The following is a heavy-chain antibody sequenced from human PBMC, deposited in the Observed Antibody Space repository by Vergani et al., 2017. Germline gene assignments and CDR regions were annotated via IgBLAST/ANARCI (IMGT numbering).Heavy chain of an antibody. CDR2: IKSKTDGGTT. Sequence: EVQLVESGGGLVKPGGSLRLSCAASGFTFSNAWMSWVRQAPGKGLEWLGRIKSKTDGGTTDYAAPVKGRFTISRDDSKNTLYLQMNSLKTEDTAVYYWSKVGADVPAPIGNYCGQVAMVIVAS. V-gene: IGHV3-15*01. D-gene: IGHD2-2*02. CDR1: GFTFSNAW. J-gene: IGHJ4*02. CDR3: SKVGADVPAPIGNY.